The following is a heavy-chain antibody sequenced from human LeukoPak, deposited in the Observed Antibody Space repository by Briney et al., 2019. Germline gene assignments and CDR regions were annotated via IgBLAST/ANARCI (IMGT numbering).Heavy chain of an antibody. CDR1: GFTFSTYG. CDR3: AKSGGGRSARRNFDY. V-gene: IGHV3-21*01. Sequence: GVSLRLSCAASGFTFSTYGMSWVRQAPGKGLESVSAISGSVSHIYYADSVKGRFTISRDNAKNSLYLQMNSLRAEDTAVYYCAKSGGGRSARRNFDYWGQGTLVSVSS. CDR2: ISGSVSHI. J-gene: IGHJ4*02. D-gene: IGHD6-6*01.